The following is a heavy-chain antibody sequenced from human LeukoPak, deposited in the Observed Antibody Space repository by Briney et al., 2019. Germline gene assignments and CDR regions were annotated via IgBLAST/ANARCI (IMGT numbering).Heavy chain of an antibody. CDR3: ARQDLGDYGRNYFQS. D-gene: IGHD4-17*01. Sequence: GEALQISCKASGSNFVDYWIGWVRPVPGRGLEWMAVIFPGDSETTYSPSFQGQVSISVDTSTNTAYLEWSSLKASDTAIYYCARQDLGDYGRNYFQSWGQGTLVIVSS. CDR2: IFPGDSET. CDR1: GSNFVDYW. V-gene: IGHV5-51*01. J-gene: IGHJ4*02.